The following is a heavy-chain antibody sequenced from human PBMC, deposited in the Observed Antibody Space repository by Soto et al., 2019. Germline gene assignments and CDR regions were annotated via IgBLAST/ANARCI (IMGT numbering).Heavy chain of an antibody. V-gene: IGHV5-51*01. D-gene: IGHD6-13*01. CDR1: GYSFTSYW. CDR3: AISGGGQKQQPPKYYYGRDV. CDR2: IYPGDSDT. Sequence: PGESLKISCKGSGYSFTSYWSGWVRQMPGKGLEWMGIIYPGDSDTRYSPSFQGQVTISADKSISTAYLQWSSLKASDTAMYYCAISGGGQKQQPPKYYYGRDVWGQGTTVTVSS. J-gene: IGHJ6*02.